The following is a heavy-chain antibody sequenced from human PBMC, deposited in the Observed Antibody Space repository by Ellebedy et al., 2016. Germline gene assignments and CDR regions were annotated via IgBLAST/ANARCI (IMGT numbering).Heavy chain of an antibody. Sequence: SETLSLTCAVYGGSFSGYYWSWIRQPPGKGLEWIGEINHSGSTNYNPSLKSRVTISVDTSKNQFSLKLSSVTAADTAVYYCARGREDIVVVPAGPGMDVWGQGTTVTVSS. D-gene: IGHD2-2*01. V-gene: IGHV4-34*01. CDR3: ARGREDIVVVPAGPGMDV. CDR1: GGSFSGYY. J-gene: IGHJ6*02. CDR2: INHSGST.